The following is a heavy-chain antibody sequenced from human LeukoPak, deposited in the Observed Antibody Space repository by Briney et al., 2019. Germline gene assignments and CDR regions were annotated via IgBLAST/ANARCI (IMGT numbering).Heavy chain of an antibody. V-gene: IGHV3-11*05. CDR2: ISGSSSYT. Sequence: TGGSLRLSCAASGFTFSDYYMTWIRQAPGKGLEWVSYISGSSSYTNYADSVKGRFTISRDNAKNSLYLQMKSLRAEDTAVYYCAKGSAPGVVSQFDSWGQGALVTVFS. CDR1: GFTFSDYY. CDR3: AKGSAPGVVSQFDS. D-gene: IGHD4-23*01. J-gene: IGHJ4*02.